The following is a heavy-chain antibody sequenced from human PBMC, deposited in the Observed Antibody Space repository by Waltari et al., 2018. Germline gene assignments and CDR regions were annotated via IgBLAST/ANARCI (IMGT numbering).Heavy chain of an antibody. Sequence: EVQLVESGGGLIQPGGSLRLSCAASGFTVSSNYMSWVRQAPGKGLEWVSVSYSGGSTYYADAVNGRFTNSRDNFKNTLYLQMNSLRAEDTAVYYCARGAVFTSLTYWGQGTLVTVSS. CDR2: SYSGGST. J-gene: IGHJ4*02. CDR3: ARGAVFTSLTY. D-gene: IGHD3-9*01. V-gene: IGHV3-53*01. CDR1: GFTVSSNY.